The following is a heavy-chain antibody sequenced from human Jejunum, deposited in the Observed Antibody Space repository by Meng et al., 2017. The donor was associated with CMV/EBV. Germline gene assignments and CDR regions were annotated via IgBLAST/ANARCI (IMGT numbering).Heavy chain of an antibody. Sequence: AASGFTFNNYSMHWVRQAPGKGLEWVATMAGSGISTYSADSVKGRFTISSDHSKNMLYLQMNGLRVEDTAIYYCAKDLGRVKRAYSSWGQGTLVTVSS. CDR2: MAGSGIST. CDR3: AKDLGRVKRAYSS. CDR1: GFTFNNYS. J-gene: IGHJ4*02. V-gene: IGHV3-23*01. D-gene: IGHD5-18*01.